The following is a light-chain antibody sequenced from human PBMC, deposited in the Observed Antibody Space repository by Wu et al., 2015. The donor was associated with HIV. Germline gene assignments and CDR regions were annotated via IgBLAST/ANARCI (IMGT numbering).Light chain of an antibody. CDR1: QTVNTY. CDR3: QQSYSTPYT. J-gene: IGKJ2*01. Sequence: DIQMTQSPSSVSASVGDRVTITCRASQTVNTYLNGISRNPGKPLNPDVYFIHFANWIPSRFNGSGSGTDFALTISGLQTEDFATYYCQQSYSTPYTFGQGTKVEI. CDR2: FI. V-gene: IGKV1-39*01.